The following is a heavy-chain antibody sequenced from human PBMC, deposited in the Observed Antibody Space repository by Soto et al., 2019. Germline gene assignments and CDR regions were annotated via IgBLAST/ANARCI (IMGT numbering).Heavy chain of an antibody. CDR2: ISGSGAST. CDR3: AIDRSYSSDWAVTPFDY. V-gene: IGHV3-23*01. Sequence: PGGSLRLSCVASGFTFSNFAMSWVRQAPGKGLEWVSLISGSGASTSYADSVKGRFTVSRDNSKNTLSLQMNTLRADDTAVYYCAIDRSYSSDWAVTPFDYWGQGTLVTVSS. CDR1: GFTFSNFA. D-gene: IGHD6-19*01. J-gene: IGHJ4*02.